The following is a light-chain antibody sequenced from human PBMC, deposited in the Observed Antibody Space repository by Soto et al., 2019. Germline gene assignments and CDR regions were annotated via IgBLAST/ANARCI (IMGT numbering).Light chain of an antibody. Sequence: QSALTQPASVSGSPGQSITISCTGTSSDVGSYNLVSWYQQHPGKAPKLLIYEGTKRPSGVSNRFSESKSGNTASLTISGLQAEDEADYYCCSYAGSSTLVVFGGGTQLTVL. CDR2: EGT. CDR1: SSDVGSYNL. V-gene: IGLV2-23*01. J-gene: IGLJ2*01. CDR3: CSYAGSSTLVV.